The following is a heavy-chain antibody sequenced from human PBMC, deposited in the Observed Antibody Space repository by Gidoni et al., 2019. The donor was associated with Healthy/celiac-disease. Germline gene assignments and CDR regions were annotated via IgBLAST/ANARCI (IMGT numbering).Heavy chain of an antibody. CDR3: AKANPLKVKWLGANFDY. J-gene: IGHJ4*02. D-gene: IGHD6-19*01. CDR2: ISWNSGSI. CDR1: GFTFDDSA. V-gene: IGHV3-9*01. Sequence: EVQLVESGGGLVQPGRSLRLSCAASGFTFDDSAMHWVRQAPGKGLGWVSGISWNSGSIGYADSVKGRFTISRDNAKNSLYLQRNSLRAEDTALYYCAKANPLKVKWLGANFDYWGQGTLVTVSS.